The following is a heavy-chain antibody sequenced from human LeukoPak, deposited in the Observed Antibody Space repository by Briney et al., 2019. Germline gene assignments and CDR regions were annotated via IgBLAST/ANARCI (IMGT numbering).Heavy chain of an antibody. CDR1: GGSISSGGYY. CDR2: IYYSGST. D-gene: IGHD2-21*02. V-gene: IGHV4-31*03. J-gene: IGHJ1*01. CDR3: ARNSCGGDCYSTPAEYFQH. Sequence: SQTLSLTCTVSGGSISSGGYYWSWTRQHPGKGLEWIVDIYYSGSTYYNPSLKRRVTISVDTSKNQFSLKLSSVTAADTAVYYCARNSCGGDCYSTPAEYFQHWGQGTLVTVSS.